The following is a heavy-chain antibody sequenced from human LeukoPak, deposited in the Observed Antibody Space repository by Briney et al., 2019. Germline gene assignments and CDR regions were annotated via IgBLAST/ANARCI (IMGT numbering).Heavy chain of an antibody. Sequence: ASVKVSCKASGYTFTSYYMHWVRQAPGQGLEWMGIINPIGGSTSHAQKFQGRVTMTRDMSTSTVYMELSSLRSDDTAVYYCAGSLGYCTSNVCYLKYWGQGTLVTVSS. V-gene: IGHV1-46*01. CDR2: INPIGGST. J-gene: IGHJ4*02. D-gene: IGHD2-8*01. CDR1: GYTFTSYY. CDR3: AGSLGYCTSNVCYLKY.